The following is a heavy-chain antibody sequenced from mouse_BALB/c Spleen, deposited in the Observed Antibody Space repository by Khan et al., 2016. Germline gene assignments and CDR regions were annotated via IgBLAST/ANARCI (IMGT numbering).Heavy chain of an antibody. D-gene: IGHD2-3*01. CDR1: GFNIKDTY. J-gene: IGHJ2*01. V-gene: IGHV14-3*02. CDR2: IDPANVNT. Sequence: MQLEESGAELVKPGASVKLSCTASGFNIKDTYMHWVKQRPEQGLEWIGRIDPANVNTKYDPKFQGKATITADTSSNTAYLQLSSLTSEDTAVYYCTREGYYPYGGHGTTLTVSS. CDR3: TREGYYPY.